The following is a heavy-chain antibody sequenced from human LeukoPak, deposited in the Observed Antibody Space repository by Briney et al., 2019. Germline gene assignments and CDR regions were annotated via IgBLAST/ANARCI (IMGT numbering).Heavy chain of an antibody. V-gene: IGHV1-69*05. D-gene: IGHD3-22*01. J-gene: IGHJ4*02. CDR2: IIPIFGTA. Sequence: SVKVSCKASGGTFSSYAISWVRQAPGQGLEWMGRIIPIFGTANYAQKFQGRVTITTGESTSTAYMELSSLRSEDTAVYYCARVRYYDSSGYVDHWGQGTLVTVSS. CDR3: ARVRYYDSSGYVDH. CDR1: GGTFSSYA.